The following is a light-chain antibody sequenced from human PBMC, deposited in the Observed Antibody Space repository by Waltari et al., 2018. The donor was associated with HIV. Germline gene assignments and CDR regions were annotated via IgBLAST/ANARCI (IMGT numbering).Light chain of an antibody. V-gene: IGKV3-15*01. Sequence: EIVMTQSPATLSVSPGERATLSCRASQSVSSNLAWYQQKFGQGPRLLIYGASTRATGIPARFSGSGSGTEFTLTISSLQSEDFAVYYCQQYNYWPMYTFGQGTKLEIK. CDR3: QQYNYWPMYT. J-gene: IGKJ2*01. CDR2: GAS. CDR1: QSVSSN.